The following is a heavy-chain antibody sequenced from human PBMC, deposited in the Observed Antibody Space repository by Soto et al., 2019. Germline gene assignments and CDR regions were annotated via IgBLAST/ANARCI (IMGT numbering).Heavy chain of an antibody. D-gene: IGHD3-22*01. CDR3: ARAQSRYYVRSGYLEDASDF. CDR2: IKQDGSEK. Sequence: SLRLSCAAAGFTCSSYWMCWVRQAPGKGLEWVAIIKQDGSEKYSVDSVKGRFTISRDNAKNSLYLKMNSLRAEDTAVYYCARAQSRYYVRSGYLEDASDFWGQATMVT. V-gene: IGHV3-7*01. CDR1: GFTCSSYW. J-gene: IGHJ3*01.